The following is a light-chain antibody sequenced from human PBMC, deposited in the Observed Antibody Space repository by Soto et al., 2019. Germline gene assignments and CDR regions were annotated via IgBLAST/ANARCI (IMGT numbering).Light chain of an antibody. J-gene: IGLJ1*01. Sequence: QSALTQPRSVSGSPGQSVTISYTGTSSEVGGYNYVSWYQQHPGKVPKLMIYDVSKRPSGVPDRFSGSKSGNTASLTISGLQAEDEADYYCCSYAGSYTLYVFGTGTKLTVL. V-gene: IGLV2-11*01. CDR3: CSYAGSYTLYV. CDR2: DVS. CDR1: SSEVGGYNY.